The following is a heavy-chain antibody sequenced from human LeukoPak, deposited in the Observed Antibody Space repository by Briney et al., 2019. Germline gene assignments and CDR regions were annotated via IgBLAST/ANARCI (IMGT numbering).Heavy chain of an antibody. CDR2: ISYDGSNK. CDR1: GFTFSSYA. V-gene: IGHV3-30-3*01. Sequence: GGSLRLSCAASGFTFSSYAMHWVRQAPGKGLEWVAVISYDGSNKYYADSVKGRFTISRDNSKNTLYLQMNSLRAEDTAVYYCVKDITTIDYWGQGTLVTVSS. D-gene: IGHD3-22*01. J-gene: IGHJ4*02. CDR3: VKDITTIDY.